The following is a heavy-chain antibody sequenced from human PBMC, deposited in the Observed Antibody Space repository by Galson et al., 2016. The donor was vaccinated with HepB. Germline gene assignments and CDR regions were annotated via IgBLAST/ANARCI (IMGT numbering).Heavy chain of an antibody. D-gene: IGHD1-26*01. CDR1: GGSISNNYW. CDR2: INHSGST. J-gene: IGHJ4*02. V-gene: IGHV4-4*02. Sequence: ETLSLTCAVSGGSISNNYWCNWVRQPPGKGLEWIGEINHSGSTNYNPSLKSRVTISVDTSRNQFSLKLNSVTAADTAVYYCTRGEPGETLWGQGTLVTVSS. CDR3: TRGEPGETL.